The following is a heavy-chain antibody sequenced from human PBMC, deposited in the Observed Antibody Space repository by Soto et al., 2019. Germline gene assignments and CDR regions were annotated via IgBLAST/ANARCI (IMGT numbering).Heavy chain of an antibody. D-gene: IGHD3-10*01. V-gene: IGHV1-18*01. CDR1: GYTFTSYG. CDR2: ISAHNGNT. Sequence: QVHLVQSGAEVKKPGASVKVSCKGSGYTFTSYGITWVRQAPGQGLEWMGWISAHNGNTDYAQKLQGRVTVTRDTSTSTAYMELRSLRSDDTAVYYCARRWGEGRVDYWGQGTLVTVSS. CDR3: ARRWGEGRVDY. J-gene: IGHJ4*02.